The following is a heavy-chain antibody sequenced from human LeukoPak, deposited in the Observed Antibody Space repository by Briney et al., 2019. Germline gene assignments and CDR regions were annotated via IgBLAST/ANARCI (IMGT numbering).Heavy chain of an antibody. CDR2: INPSGGST. CDR3: AREGTYYYDSSGYLFDY. D-gene: IGHD3-22*01. V-gene: IGHV1-46*01. J-gene: IGHJ4*02. CDR1: GYTFTSYY. Sequence: VASVKVSCKASGYTFTSYYMHWVRQAPGQGLEWMGIINPSGGSTSYAQKFQGRVTMTRDTSTGTVYMELSSLRSEDTAVYYCAREGTYYYDSSGYLFDYWGQGTLVTVSS.